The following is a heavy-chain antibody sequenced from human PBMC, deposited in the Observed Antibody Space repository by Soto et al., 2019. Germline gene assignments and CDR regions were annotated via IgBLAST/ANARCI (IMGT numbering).Heavy chain of an antibody. CDR1: GFTFSSYW. CDR2: INSDGSST. CDR3: ARDLIAAAHYYYYYYGMDV. Sequence: GGSLRLSCAASGFTFSSYWMHWVRQAPGKGLVWVSRINSDGSSTSYADSVKGRFTISRDNAKNTLYLQMNSLRAEDTAVYYCARDLIAAAHYYYYYYGMDVWGQGTTVTVTS. D-gene: IGHD6-13*01. V-gene: IGHV3-74*01. J-gene: IGHJ6*02.